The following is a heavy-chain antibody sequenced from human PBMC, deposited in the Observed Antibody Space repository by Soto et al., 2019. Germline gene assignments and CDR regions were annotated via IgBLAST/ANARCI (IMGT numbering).Heavy chain of an antibody. J-gene: IGHJ6*02. CDR2: ISGSGGST. V-gene: IGHV3-23*01. CDR1: GFTFSSYA. D-gene: IGHD3-3*01. Sequence: PGGSLRLSCAASGFTFSSYAMSWVRQAPGKGLEWVSAISGSGGSTYYADSVKGRFTISRDNSKSTLYLQMNSLRAEDTAVYYCAKDRDADFWSGFTNRNSYYYYYGMDVWGQGTTVTVSS. CDR3: AKDRDADFWSGFTNRNSYYYYYGMDV.